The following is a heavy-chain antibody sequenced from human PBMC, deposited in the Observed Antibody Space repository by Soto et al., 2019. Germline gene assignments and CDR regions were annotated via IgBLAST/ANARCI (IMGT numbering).Heavy chain of an antibody. Sequence: GASVKVSFKASGFTFITYGFSWVRQAAGQGLDWMGWMNPNNGNAGFAQKFRGRINMTRNTSISTAYLELSSLRSDDSAVYFCAKRKEGSVPYELDLWGQGTQVTVSS. CDR1: GFTFITYG. CDR2: MNPNNGNA. CDR3: AKRKEGSVPYELDL. D-gene: IGHD5-12*01. J-gene: IGHJ5*02. V-gene: IGHV1-8*01.